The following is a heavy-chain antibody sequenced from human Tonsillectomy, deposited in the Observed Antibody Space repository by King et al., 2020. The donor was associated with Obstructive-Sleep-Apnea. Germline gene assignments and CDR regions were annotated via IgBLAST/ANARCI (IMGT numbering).Heavy chain of an antibody. CDR1: GYTLTELS. CDR3: ATDHTVGGYYYYAMDV. V-gene: IGHV1-24*01. J-gene: IGHJ6*02. CDR2: FDPEDGET. Sequence: QLVQSGAEVKKPGASVKVSCKVSGYTLTELSMHWVRQAPGKGLEWMGGFDPEDGETFNAQKFQGRVTMTEDTSTDTAYMELSSLRSEDTAVYYCATDHTVGGYYYYAMDVWGQGTTVTVSS. D-gene: IGHD3-16*01.